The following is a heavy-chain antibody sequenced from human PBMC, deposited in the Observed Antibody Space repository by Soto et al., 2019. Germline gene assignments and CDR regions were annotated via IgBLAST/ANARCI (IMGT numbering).Heavy chain of an antibody. Sequence: SVKVSCKASGGTFSSYAISWVRQAPGQGLEWMGGIIPIFGTANYAQKFQGRVTITADESTSTAYMELSSLRSEDTAVYYCASVYRNYARFDPWGQGTLVTVSS. CDR1: GGTFSSYA. CDR2: IIPIFGTA. V-gene: IGHV1-69*13. D-gene: IGHD4-4*01. CDR3: ASVYRNYARFDP. J-gene: IGHJ5*02.